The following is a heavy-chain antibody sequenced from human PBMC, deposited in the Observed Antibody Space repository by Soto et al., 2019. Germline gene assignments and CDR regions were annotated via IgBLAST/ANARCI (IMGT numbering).Heavy chain of an antibody. D-gene: IGHD1-26*01. V-gene: IGHV3-53*01. CDR3: ARALGATGRGYFDD. Sequence: EVQLVESGGGLIQPGGSLRLSCAASRLSVSSNYMTWVRQAPGKGLEWVSLIYSGGSTYYADSVKGRFTISRDNSKNTLYVLMDSMRAEDTAVYYCARALGATGRGYFDDWGQGTLVTVSS. CDR2: IYSGGST. CDR1: RLSVSSNY. J-gene: IGHJ4*02.